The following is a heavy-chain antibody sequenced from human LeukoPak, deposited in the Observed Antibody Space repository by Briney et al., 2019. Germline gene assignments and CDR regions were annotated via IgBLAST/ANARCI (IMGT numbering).Heavy chain of an antibody. Sequence: GGSLRLSCAASGFTFSSYAMSWVRQAPGKGLEWVSAISGSGGSTYYADSVKGRFTISRDNSKNTLYLQMNSLRAEDTAVYYCAKDHDYYDSSGYSSNWFDPWGQGTLVTVSS. CDR3: AKDHDYYDSSGYSSNWFDP. CDR1: GFTFSSYA. J-gene: IGHJ5*02. D-gene: IGHD3-22*01. CDR2: ISGSGGST. V-gene: IGHV3-23*01.